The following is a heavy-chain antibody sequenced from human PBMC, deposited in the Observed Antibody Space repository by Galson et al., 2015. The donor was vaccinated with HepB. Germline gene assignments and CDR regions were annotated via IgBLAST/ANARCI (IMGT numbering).Heavy chain of an antibody. CDR3: ARGEPSNYYYYYGMDV. CDR2: ISSSSYI. J-gene: IGHJ6*02. D-gene: IGHD1-14*01. CDR1: GFTFSSYS. Sequence: SLRLSCAASGFTFSSYSMNWVRQAPGKGLEWVSSISSSSYIYYADSVKGRFTISRDNAKNSRYLQMNSLRAEDTAVYYCARGEPSNYYYYYGMDVWGQGTTVTVSS. V-gene: IGHV3-21*01.